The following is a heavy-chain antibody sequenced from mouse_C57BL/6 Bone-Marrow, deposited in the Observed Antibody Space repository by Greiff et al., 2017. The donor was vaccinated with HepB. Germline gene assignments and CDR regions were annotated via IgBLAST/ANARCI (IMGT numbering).Heavy chain of an antibody. CDR3: ARYGNNGYFDV. CDR1: GYTFTDYN. V-gene: IGHV1-22*01. CDR2: INPNNGGT. Sequence: VQLQQSGPELVKPGASVTMSCTASGYTFTDYNMHWVKQCHGKSLEWIGYINPNNGGTSYNQKFKGKATLTVNNSSHTAYMELRILTSEDSAVYCCARYGNNGYFDVWGTGTTVTVSS. J-gene: IGHJ1*03. D-gene: IGHD2-1*01.